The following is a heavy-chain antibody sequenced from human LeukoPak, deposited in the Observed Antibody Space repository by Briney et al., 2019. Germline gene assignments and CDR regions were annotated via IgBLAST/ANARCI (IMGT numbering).Heavy chain of an antibody. CDR3: GRDSGSCYDCRYFDL. D-gene: IGHD2-15*01. Sequence: GASVKVSCKASGYTFTSYAMHWVRQAPGQRLEWMGWINAGNGNTKYSQKFQGRVTITRDTSASTAYMELSSLRSEDTAVYYCGRDSGSCYDCRYFDLWGRGTLVTVSS. CDR1: GYTFTSYA. V-gene: IGHV1-3*01. J-gene: IGHJ2*01. CDR2: INAGNGNT.